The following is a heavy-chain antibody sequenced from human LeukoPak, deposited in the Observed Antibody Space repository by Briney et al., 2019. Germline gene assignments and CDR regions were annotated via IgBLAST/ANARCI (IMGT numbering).Heavy chain of an antibody. CDR1: GFSFNRYW. J-gene: IGHJ4*02. Sequence: GGSLTLCCAASGFSFNRYWMHGVRRAPGKALVWVSRIYNDWRSIRCADCVKGRFTISRDNAEYALSPQMNSLSAKDTDVYYCARETSGYDFGWWGQGNLVRVSS. CDR3: ARETSGYDFGW. V-gene: IGHV3-74*01. D-gene: IGHD5-12*01. CDR2: IYNDWRSI.